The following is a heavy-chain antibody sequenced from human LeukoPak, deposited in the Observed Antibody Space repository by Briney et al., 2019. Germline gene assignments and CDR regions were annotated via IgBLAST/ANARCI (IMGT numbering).Heavy chain of an antibody. CDR2: IAYDGSRA. CDR1: GFTFGGYG. D-gene: IGHD1-14*01. Sequence: GGSLRLSCAGSGFTFGGYGMHWFRQTPGKGLEWVAVIAYDGSRAFYADSVKGRFTISRDNSKNTMSVQMDDLRAEDTAVYYCTRYNNDHFDYWGQGTLVIVSS. CDR3: TRYNNDHFDY. J-gene: IGHJ4*02. V-gene: IGHV3-33*01.